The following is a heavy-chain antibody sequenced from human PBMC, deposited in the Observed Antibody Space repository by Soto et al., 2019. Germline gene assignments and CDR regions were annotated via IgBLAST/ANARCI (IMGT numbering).Heavy chain of an antibody. CDR1: GGSISSYY. Sequence: SETLSLTCTVSGGSISSYYWSWIRQPPGKGLEWIGYIYYSGSTNYNPSLKSRVTISVDTSKNQFSLKLSSVTAADTAVYYCAREGVGYCSGGSCYGRFDPWGQGTLVTSPQ. V-gene: IGHV4-59*01. CDR3: AREGVGYCSGGSCYGRFDP. J-gene: IGHJ5*02. CDR2: IYYSGST. D-gene: IGHD2-15*01.